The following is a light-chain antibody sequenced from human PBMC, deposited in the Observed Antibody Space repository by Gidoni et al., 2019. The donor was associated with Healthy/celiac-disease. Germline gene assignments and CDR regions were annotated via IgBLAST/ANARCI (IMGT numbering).Light chain of an antibody. CDR3: SSYTSSSTPLV. CDR1: SSDVGGYNY. V-gene: IGLV2-14*01. Sequence: QSALTQPASASGSPVPSITISCTGTSSDVGGYNYVSWYQQHPGKAPKLMIYEVSNRPSGVSNRFSGSKSGNTASLTISGLQAEDEADYYCSSYTSSSTPLVFGGGTKLTVL. CDR2: EVS. J-gene: IGLJ3*02.